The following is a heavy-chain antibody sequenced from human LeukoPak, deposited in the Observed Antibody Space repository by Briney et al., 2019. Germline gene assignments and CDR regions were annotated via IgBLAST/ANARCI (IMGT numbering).Heavy chain of an antibody. CDR3: ARSHCSSTSCYYYYGMDV. D-gene: IGHD2-2*01. J-gene: IGHJ6*02. V-gene: IGHV1-2*04. Sequence: ASVKVSCKASGYTFTGYYMHWVRQAPGQGLEWMGWINPNSGGTNYAQKFQDWVTMTRDTSISTAYMELSRLRSDDTAVYYCARSHCSSTSCYYYYGMDVWGQGTTVTVSS. CDR2: INPNSGGT. CDR1: GYTFTGYY.